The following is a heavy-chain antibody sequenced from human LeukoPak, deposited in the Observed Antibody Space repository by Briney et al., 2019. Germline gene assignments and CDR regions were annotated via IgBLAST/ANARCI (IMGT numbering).Heavy chain of an antibody. J-gene: IGHJ4*02. D-gene: IGHD2-2*01. Sequence: ASVKVSCEASGGTFSSYAISWVRQAPGQGLEWMGGIIPIFGTANYAQKFQGRVTITADESTSTAYMELSSPRSEDTAVYYCARSHNQIWVPAATGYFDYWGQGTLVTVSS. CDR3: ARSHNQIWVPAATGYFDY. CDR1: GGTFSSYA. CDR2: IIPIFGTA. V-gene: IGHV1-69*13.